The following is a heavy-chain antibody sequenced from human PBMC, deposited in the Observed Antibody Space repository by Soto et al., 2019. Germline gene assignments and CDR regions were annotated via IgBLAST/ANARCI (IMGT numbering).Heavy chain of an antibody. V-gene: IGHV3-30*18. Sequence: GESLKISCAASGFTFSSYGMHWVRQAPGKGLEWVAVISYDGSNKYYADSVKGRFTISRDNSKNTLYLQMNSLRAEDTAVYYCAKDRTPSSPSWGYFDYWGQGTLVTVSS. J-gene: IGHJ4*02. CDR3: AKDRTPSSPSWGYFDY. D-gene: IGHD6-13*01. CDR2: ISYDGSNK. CDR1: GFTFSSYG.